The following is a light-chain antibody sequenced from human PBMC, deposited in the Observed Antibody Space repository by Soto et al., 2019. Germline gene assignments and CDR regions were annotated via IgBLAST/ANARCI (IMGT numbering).Light chain of an antibody. CDR1: QRITT. J-gene: IGKJ1*01. CDR2: GSS. Sequence: EIVMTQSLAPLYLSPGEMATLYCRSRQRITTGVWYQQKPGQAPRLLIYGSSIRAPVIPARFSVSGSGPEFTLTVRRLQSEDFVVYYCQQYYVWPTVGKGTRVEVK. V-gene: IGKV3-15*01. CDR3: QQYYVWPT.